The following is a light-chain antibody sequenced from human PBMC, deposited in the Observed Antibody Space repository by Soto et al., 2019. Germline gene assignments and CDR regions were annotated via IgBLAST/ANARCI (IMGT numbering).Light chain of an antibody. CDR2: AAS. CDR3: QHYNSAPWT. Sequence: DIQMTQSPSSLSASVGDRVTITCRASQGISTYLAWYQQKPGKVPTLLIYAASTLQSGVPSRFSGSGSGTYFTLTISSLQPEDVPTYYCQHYNSAPWTFGQGTKVEIK. V-gene: IGKV1-27*01. J-gene: IGKJ1*01. CDR1: QGISTY.